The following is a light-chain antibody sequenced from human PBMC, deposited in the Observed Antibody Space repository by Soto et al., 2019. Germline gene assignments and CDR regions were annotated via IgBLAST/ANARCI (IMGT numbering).Light chain of an antibody. Sequence: EIVLTQSPDTLSVSPGERATLSCRASQNVGFSLGWYQQKPGQAPRLLIYDTSTRATGVPARFSGSGSGTEFTLTISSLQSEDLAIYYCHQYKSWPPFTFGQGTRLEIK. J-gene: IGKJ5*01. CDR3: HQYKSWPPFT. CDR2: DTS. V-gene: IGKV3-15*01. CDR1: QNVGFS.